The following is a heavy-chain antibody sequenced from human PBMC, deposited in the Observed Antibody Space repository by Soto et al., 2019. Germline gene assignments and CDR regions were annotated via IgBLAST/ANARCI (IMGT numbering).Heavy chain of an antibody. J-gene: IGHJ6*02. Sequence: SETLSLTCTVSGGSISSYYWSWIRQPTGKGLEWIGYISYSGSTNYNPSLKSRVTISVDTSKNQFSLKLSSVTAADTAVYYCAREGVSSSWYYYYGLDVWGQGTTVTVSS. CDR3: AREGVSSSWYYYYGLDV. CDR2: ISYSGST. V-gene: IGHV4-59*01. CDR1: GGSISSYY. D-gene: IGHD6-13*01.